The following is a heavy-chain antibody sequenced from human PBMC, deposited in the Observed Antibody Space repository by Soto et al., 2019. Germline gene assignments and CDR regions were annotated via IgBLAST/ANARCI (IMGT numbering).Heavy chain of an antibody. Sequence: SETLSLTCTVSGGSISSGGYYWSWIRQHPGKGLEWIGYIYYSGSTYYNPSLKSRVTISVDTSKNQFSLKLSSVTAADTAVYYCARATYYYDSSGYYFPLSYFQHWGQGTVDTISS. CDR2: IYYSGST. D-gene: IGHD3-22*01. J-gene: IGHJ1*01. CDR1: GGSISSGGYY. CDR3: ARATYYYDSSGYYFPLSYFQH. V-gene: IGHV4-31*03.